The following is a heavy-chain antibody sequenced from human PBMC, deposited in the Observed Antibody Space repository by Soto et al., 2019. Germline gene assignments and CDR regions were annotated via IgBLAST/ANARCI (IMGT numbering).Heavy chain of an antibody. D-gene: IGHD5-18*01. Sequence: QVQLLQSGSEVKKPGSSVKVSCKASGGSFSSNPISWVRQAPGQALEWMAGIIPIFATVHYAQKCQGRVTITADESTSTAYMALTSLRSEDTAVYFCARGGRGYSSAPRYYFDYWGQGTLVTVSS. CDR3: ARGGRGYSSAPRYYFDY. CDR1: GGSFSSNP. CDR2: IIPIFATV. J-gene: IGHJ4*02. V-gene: IGHV1-69*01.